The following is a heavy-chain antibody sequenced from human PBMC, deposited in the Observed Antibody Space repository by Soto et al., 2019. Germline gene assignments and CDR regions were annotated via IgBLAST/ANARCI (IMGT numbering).Heavy chain of an antibody. CDR1: GRSIVDYY. CDR2: IYYTGNT. CDR3: ARDVNRWELRGFFDP. J-gene: IGHJ5*02. V-gene: IGHV4-59*01. D-gene: IGHD1-7*01. Sequence: SETLSVTCRVSGRSIVDYYWSWIRQPPGKGLEWIGFIYYTGNTRYNPSLGSRVTISLDTSKNQFSLKLTSATAADTAFYYCARDVNRWELRGFFDPWGRGALVTVSS.